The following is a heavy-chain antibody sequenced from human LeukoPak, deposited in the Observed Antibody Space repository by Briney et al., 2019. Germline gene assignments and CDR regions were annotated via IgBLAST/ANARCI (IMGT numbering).Heavy chain of an antibody. Sequence: GGSLRLSCAASGFTFSNYAMTWVRQAPGKGLEWVSVIGGSDGSTHYADSLKGRFTISRDNSKNTLNLQMNSLRAEDTAVYYCAKDSSGWYYYYGMDVWGQGTTVTVSS. CDR2: IGGSDGST. D-gene: IGHD6-19*01. CDR1: GFTFSNYA. J-gene: IGHJ6*02. CDR3: AKDSSGWYYYYGMDV. V-gene: IGHV3-23*01.